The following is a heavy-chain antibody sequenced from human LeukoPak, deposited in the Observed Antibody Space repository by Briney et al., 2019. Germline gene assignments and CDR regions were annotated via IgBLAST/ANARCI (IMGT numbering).Heavy chain of an antibody. CDR1: GGSISSYY. Sequence: SETLSLTCTVSGGSISSYYWSWIRQPPGKGLEWIGYIYNSGSTDYNPSLKSRVTISIDTSKNQFSLKLSSVTAADTAVYYCGAESERWLVRSWGQGTLVTVSS. D-gene: IGHD6-19*01. J-gene: IGHJ4*02. CDR2: IYNSGST. V-gene: IGHV4-59*01. CDR3: GAESERWLVRS.